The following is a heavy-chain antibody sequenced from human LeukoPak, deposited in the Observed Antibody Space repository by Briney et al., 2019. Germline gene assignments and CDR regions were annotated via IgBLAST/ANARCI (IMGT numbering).Heavy chain of an antibody. Sequence: SETLSLTCTVSGGSISSSSYYWGWIRQPPGKGLEWIGSIYYSGSTYYNPSLKSRVTISVDTSKNQFSLKLSSVTAADTAVYYCASTPNYYDSSQGGYWGQGTLVTVSS. V-gene: IGHV4-39*07. CDR3: ASTPNYYDSSQGGY. CDR1: GGSISSSSYY. J-gene: IGHJ4*02. D-gene: IGHD3-22*01. CDR2: IYYSGST.